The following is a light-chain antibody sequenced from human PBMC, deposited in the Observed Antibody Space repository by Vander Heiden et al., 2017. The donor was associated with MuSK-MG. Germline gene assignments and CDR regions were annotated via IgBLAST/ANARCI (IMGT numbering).Light chain of an antibody. CDR3: QQDDNPFAT. V-gene: IGKV1-33*01. CDR2: DAS. CDR1: QDISNY. J-gene: IGKJ3*01. Sequence: DIQMTQSPSSLSASVGDRVTITCQASQDISNYLNWYQQKPGKAPKLLIYDASNLETGVPSRFSGSGSGTDFTFTISILHPEDIATYYCQQDDNPFATFGHGTKVDIK.